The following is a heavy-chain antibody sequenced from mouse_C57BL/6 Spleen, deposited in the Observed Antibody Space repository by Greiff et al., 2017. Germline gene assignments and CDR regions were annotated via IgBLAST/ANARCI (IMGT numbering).Heavy chain of an antibody. CDR2: INPGSGGT. J-gene: IGHJ2*01. CDR1: GYAFTDYL. D-gene: IGHD2-3*01. Sequence: VQLQQSGAELVRPGTSVKVSCKASGYAFTDYLIEWVKQRPGQGLEWIGVINPGSGGTNYNEKFKGKATLTADKSSSTAYMQLTSLTAEDSAVDFGAREGPIYDGGYFDYWGQGTTLTVSS. V-gene: IGHV1-54*01. CDR3: AREGPIYDGGYFDY.